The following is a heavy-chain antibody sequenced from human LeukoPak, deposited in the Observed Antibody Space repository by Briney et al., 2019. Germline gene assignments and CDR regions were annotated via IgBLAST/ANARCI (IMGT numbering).Heavy chain of an antibody. J-gene: IGHJ4*02. CDR3: ARDPYSSSWLDY. Sequence: GGSLRLSCAASGFTFSSYAMHWVRQAPGKGLEWVAVISYDGSNKYYADSVKGRFTISRDNSKNTLYLLMNSLRAEDTAVYYCARDPYSSSWLDYWGQGTLVTVSS. CDR1: GFTFSSYA. CDR2: ISYDGSNK. V-gene: IGHV3-30*04. D-gene: IGHD6-13*01.